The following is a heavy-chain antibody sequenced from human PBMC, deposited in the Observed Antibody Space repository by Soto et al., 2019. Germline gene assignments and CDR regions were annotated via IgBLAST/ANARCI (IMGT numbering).Heavy chain of an antibody. D-gene: IGHD2-21*01. CDR3: GKDRTYCGGASLSKGMAA. V-gene: IGHV3-30*18. Sequence: QVQLVESGGGVVQPGRSLRLSCEASGFTFSSYGTHWVRQAPGKGLEWVAVISYDGSNKYYADSVKGRFTISRDNSKDTLYLKMNSLGPEDTAVYYWGKDRTYCGGASLSKGMAAGGQGPTVTAPS. J-gene: IGHJ6*02. CDR1: GFTFSSYG. CDR2: ISYDGSNK.